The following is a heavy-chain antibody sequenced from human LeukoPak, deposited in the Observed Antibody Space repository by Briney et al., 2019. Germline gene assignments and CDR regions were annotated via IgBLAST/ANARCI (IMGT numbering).Heavy chain of an antibody. V-gene: IGHV3-53*01. D-gene: IGHD3-22*01. CDR3: ARDRDSRWDFDL. Sequence: PGGSLRLSCAASGFTVSSNYMSWVRQAPGKGLEWVSVIYSGGSTYYADSVKGRFTLSRDNAKNSLYLQMNSLRADDTAVYYCARDRDSRWDFDLWGRGTLVTVSS. CDR2: IYSGGST. J-gene: IGHJ2*01. CDR1: GFTVSSNY.